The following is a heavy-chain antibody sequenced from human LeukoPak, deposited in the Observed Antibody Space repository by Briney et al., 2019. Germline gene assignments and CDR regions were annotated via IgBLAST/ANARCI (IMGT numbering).Heavy chain of an antibody. CDR3: ARDPNYYGSGSYEA. CDR2: INPNSGGT. V-gene: IGHV1-2*02. CDR1: GYTFTSYG. D-gene: IGHD3-10*01. J-gene: IGHJ5*02. Sequence: ASVKVSCKASGYTFTSYGISWVRQAPGQGLEWMGWINPNSGGTNYAQKFQGRVTMTRDTSISTAYMELSRLRSDDTAVYYCARDPNYYGSGSYEAWGQGTLVTVSS.